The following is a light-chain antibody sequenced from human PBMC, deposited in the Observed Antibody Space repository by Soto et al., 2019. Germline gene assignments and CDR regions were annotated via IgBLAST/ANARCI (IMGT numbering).Light chain of an antibody. J-gene: IGLJ1*01. CDR2: EVT. CDR3: CSFADFTYV. V-gene: IGLV2-23*02. Sequence: QSVLTQPASVSGSPGQSITISCTGASSDLGSYDLVSWYQQHPGKAPKTIIYEVTKRPSGVSKRFSGSKSGNTASLTISGLQPEDEADYYCCSFADFTYVFGTGTKVTVL. CDR1: SSDLGSYDL.